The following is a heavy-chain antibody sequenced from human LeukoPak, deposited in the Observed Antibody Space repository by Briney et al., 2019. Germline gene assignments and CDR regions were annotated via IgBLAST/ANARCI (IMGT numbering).Heavy chain of an antibody. CDR3: ASSQGGLLWFGTPYYFDY. Sequence: SETLSLTCTVSGGSISSSSYYWGWIRQPPGKGLEWIGSIYYSGSTYYNPSLKSRVAISVDTSKNQFSLKLSSVTAADTAVYYCASSQGGLLWFGTPYYFDYWGQGTLVTVSS. J-gene: IGHJ4*02. CDR1: GGSISSSSYY. CDR2: IYYSGST. D-gene: IGHD3-10*01. V-gene: IGHV4-39*01.